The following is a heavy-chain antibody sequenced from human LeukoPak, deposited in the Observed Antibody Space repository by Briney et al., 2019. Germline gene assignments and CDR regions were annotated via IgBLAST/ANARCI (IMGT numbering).Heavy chain of an antibody. D-gene: IGHD5-24*01. CDR1: GYNFATDW. Sequence: GESLKISCKGSGYNFATDWIGWVRQMPGKGLEWMGIIYPGGSDTRYTPSFQGQVTISADKSISTVYLQWSSLQASDTAMYYCVRPGYNDWGQGTLVTVSS. CDR2: IYPGGSDT. CDR3: VRPGYND. V-gene: IGHV5-51*01. J-gene: IGHJ4*02.